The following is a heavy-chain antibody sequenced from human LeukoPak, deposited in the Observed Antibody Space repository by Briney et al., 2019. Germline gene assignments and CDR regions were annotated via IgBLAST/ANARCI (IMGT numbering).Heavy chain of an antibody. D-gene: IGHD2-15*01. CDR3: ARHRRYCSGATCYSGHDY. J-gene: IGHJ4*02. CDR1: GFVLSDYG. CDR2: INSGGDT. Sequence: GGSLRLSCAASGFVLSDYGMHWVRQAPGKGLQWVSMINSGGDTYYVDSVKGRFTISRDNSKNTLYLQMNSLRAEDTAVYYCARHRRYCSGATCYSGHDYWGQGTLVSVSS. V-gene: IGHV3-66*04.